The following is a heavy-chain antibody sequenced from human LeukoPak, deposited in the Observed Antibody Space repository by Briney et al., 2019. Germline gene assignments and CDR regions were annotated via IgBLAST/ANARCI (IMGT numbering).Heavy chain of an antibody. V-gene: IGHV4-4*07. CDR3: ARAAGYSSKAHYFDY. Sequence: PSETLSLTCTVSGGSISSYYWSWIRQPPGKGLEWIGRIYTSGSTNYNPSLKSRVTMSVDTSKNQFSLKLSSVTAADTAVYYCARAAGYSSKAHYFDYWGQGTLVTVSS. J-gene: IGHJ4*02. CDR1: GGSISSYY. CDR2: IYTSGST. D-gene: IGHD6-13*01.